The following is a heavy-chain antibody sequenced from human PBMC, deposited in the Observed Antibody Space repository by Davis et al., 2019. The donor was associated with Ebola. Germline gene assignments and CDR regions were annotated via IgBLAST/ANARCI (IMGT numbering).Heavy chain of an antibody. J-gene: IGHJ4*02. CDR1: GFTFSSYN. Sequence: GESLKISCAASGFTFSSYNMNWVRQAPGKGLEWVSVIYSGGTTYYAVSVKGRFTVSRDNSKNTLYVQLNSLRSEDTAVYYCAKRVEYSSSFAYFDYWGQGALVTVSS. CDR2: IYSGGTT. V-gene: IGHV3-53*01. CDR3: AKRVEYSSSFAYFDY. D-gene: IGHD6-6*01.